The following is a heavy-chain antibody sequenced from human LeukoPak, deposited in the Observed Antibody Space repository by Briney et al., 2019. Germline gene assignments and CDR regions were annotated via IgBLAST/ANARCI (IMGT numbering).Heavy chain of an antibody. D-gene: IGHD3-22*01. CDR3: ARNAYYYDSSGYYVIDY. CDR1: GGSFSDYY. V-gene: IGHV4-34*01. CDR2: INHSGGT. Sequence: SETLSLTCAVYGGSFSDYYWTWIRQPPGKGLEWIGEINHSGGTNHNPSLKSRVTISVDTSKNQFSLKPSSVTAADTAVYYCARNAYYYDSSGYYVIDYWGQGTLVTVSS. J-gene: IGHJ4*02.